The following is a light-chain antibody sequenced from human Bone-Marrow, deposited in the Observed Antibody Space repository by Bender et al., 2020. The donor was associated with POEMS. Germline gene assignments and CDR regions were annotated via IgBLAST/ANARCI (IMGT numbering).Light chain of an antibody. CDR2: DVI. CDR1: SSDVGGYEF. J-gene: IGLJ2*01. V-gene: IGLV2-14*03. CDR3: SSYTTSSTHVV. Sequence: QSALTQPASVSGSPGQSITISCTGSSSDVGGYEFVSWYQQHPGKAPKLIIFDVINRPSGVSDRFSAFKSDNTASLTISGLQAEDEADYYCSSYTTSSTHVVFGGGTKLTVL.